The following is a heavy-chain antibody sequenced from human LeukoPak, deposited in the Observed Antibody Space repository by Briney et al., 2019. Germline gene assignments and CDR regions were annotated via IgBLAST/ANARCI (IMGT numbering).Heavy chain of an antibody. V-gene: IGHV1-2*02. D-gene: IGHD1-1*01. Sequence: GASVKVSCKAPSYTFTNYAFTWVRQAPGQGLEWMGWINPLTGATKYSKKFQVRVSVTRDTSINTAYMEVRGLRSDDTAVYYCARSTTGLNWFDPWGQGTLVTVSS. J-gene: IGHJ5*02. CDR2: INPLTGAT. CDR1: SYTFTNYA. CDR3: ARSTTGLNWFDP.